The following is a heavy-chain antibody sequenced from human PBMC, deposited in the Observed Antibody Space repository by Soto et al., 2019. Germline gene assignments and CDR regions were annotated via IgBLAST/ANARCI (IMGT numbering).Heavy chain of an antibody. CDR2: ISYDGSNK. V-gene: IGHV3-30*18. Sequence: QVQLVESGGGVVQPGRSLRLSCAASGFTFSSHGMHWVRQAPGKGLEWVAIISYDGSNKYYADSVKGRFTISRDKSKNTLYLQMNSLRAADTAVYYCAKDRLANPPYYYYYYGLDVWGQGTTVTVSS. D-gene: IGHD6-25*01. J-gene: IGHJ6*02. CDR1: GFTFSSHG. CDR3: AKDRLANPPYYYYYYGLDV.